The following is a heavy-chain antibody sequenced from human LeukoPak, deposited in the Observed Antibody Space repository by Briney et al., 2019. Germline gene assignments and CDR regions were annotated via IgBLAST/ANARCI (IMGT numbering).Heavy chain of an antibody. V-gene: IGHV3-30-3*01. Sequence: GRSLRLSCAASGFTFSSYAMHWVRQAPDKGLEWVEVISYDGSNKYYADSVKGRFTISRDNSKNTLYLQMNSLRAEDTAVYYCARANIVLMVYASTLDYWGQGTLVTVSS. CDR2: ISYDGSNK. CDR3: ARANIVLMVYASTLDY. J-gene: IGHJ4*02. CDR1: GFTFSSYA. D-gene: IGHD2-8*01.